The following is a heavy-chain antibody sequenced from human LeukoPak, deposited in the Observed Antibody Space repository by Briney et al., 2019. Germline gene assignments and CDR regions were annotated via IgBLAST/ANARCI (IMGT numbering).Heavy chain of an antibody. Sequence: SETLSLTCTVSGGSISSSSYYWGWIRQPPGKGLEWIGSIYYSGSTYYNPSLKSRVTISVDTSKNQFSLKLSSVTAADTAVYYCARAEVVRGADSRTYNWFDPWGQGTLVTVSS. D-gene: IGHD3-10*01. CDR1: GGSISSSSYY. CDR2: IYYSGST. CDR3: ARAEVVRGADSRTYNWFDP. V-gene: IGHV4-39*07. J-gene: IGHJ5*02.